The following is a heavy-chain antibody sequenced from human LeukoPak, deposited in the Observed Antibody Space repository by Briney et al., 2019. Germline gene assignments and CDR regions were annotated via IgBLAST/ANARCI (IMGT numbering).Heavy chain of an antibody. J-gene: IGHJ6*03. Sequence: SETLSLTCTVSGDSINNYYWSWIRQSPGKGLEWIAYIYYSGSTNYSPSLKSRVTISVDTSKNQFSLKLSSVTAADTAVYYCAREAVNPPYYMDVWGKGTTVTVSS. CDR2: IYYSGST. D-gene: IGHD4-11*01. CDR3: AREAVNPPYYMDV. CDR1: GDSINNYY. V-gene: IGHV4-59*12.